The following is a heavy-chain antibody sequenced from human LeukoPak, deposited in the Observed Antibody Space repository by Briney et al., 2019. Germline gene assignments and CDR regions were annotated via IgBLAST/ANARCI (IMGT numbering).Heavy chain of an antibody. Sequence: SGPTLVNPTQTLTLTCTFSGFSLSTGGVGVGWIRQPPGKALEWLALIYWNDDKRYSPSLKSRLTITKDTSKNQVVLTMTNMDPVDTATYYCAHRERFWSGYYLGGEVGSFDYWGQGTLVTVSS. J-gene: IGHJ4*02. D-gene: IGHD3-3*01. CDR2: IYWNDDK. V-gene: IGHV2-5*01. CDR3: AHRERFWSGYYLGGEVGSFDY. CDR1: GFSLSTGGVG.